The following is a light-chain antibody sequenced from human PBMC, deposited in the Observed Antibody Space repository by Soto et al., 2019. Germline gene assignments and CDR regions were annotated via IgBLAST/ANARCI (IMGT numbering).Light chain of an antibody. J-gene: IGKJ1*01. V-gene: IGKV3-11*01. Sequence: EIVLTQSPAALSLSPGERATLSSRASQSVSSYVAWYQHKPGQAPRLLIYDASKRATGIPARFSGSGSGTDFTLTISSLEPEDFAVYYCQQRSNWPPTWTFGHGTRVEIK. CDR3: QQRSNWPPTWT. CDR2: DAS. CDR1: QSVSSY.